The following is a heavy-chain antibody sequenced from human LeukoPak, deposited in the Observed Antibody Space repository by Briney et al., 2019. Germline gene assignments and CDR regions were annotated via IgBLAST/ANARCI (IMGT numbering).Heavy chain of an antibody. CDR2: ISSSSSYI. CDR3: ARDGVPAAVYYYYYMDV. CDR1: GFTFSSYT. J-gene: IGHJ6*03. V-gene: IGHV3-21*01. Sequence: GGSLRLSCAASGFTFSSYTMKWVRQAPGKGLEWVSSISSSSSYIYYADSVKGRFTISRDNAKNSLYLQMNSLRAEDTAVYYCARDGVPAAVYYYYYMDVWGKGTTVTVSS. D-gene: IGHD2-2*01.